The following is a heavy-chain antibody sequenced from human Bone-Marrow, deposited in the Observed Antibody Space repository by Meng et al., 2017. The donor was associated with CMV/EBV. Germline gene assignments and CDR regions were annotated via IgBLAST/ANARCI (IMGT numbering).Heavy chain of an antibody. D-gene: IGHD6-13*01. CDR1: GFTFSGSA. J-gene: IGHJ4*02. Sequence: GESLKISCAASGFTFSGSAMHWVRQASGKGLEWVGRIRSKANNYATAYAASVKGRFTISRDDSKNTAYLQMNSLKTEDTAVYYCTRLGNSWSLDYWGQGTLVTVSS. CDR3: TRLGNSWSLDY. V-gene: IGHV3-73*01. CDR2: IRSKANNYAT.